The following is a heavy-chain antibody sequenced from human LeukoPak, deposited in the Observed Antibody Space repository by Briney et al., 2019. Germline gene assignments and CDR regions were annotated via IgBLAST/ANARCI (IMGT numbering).Heavy chain of an antibody. CDR2: IYYSGST. V-gene: IGHV4-31*03. D-gene: IGHD3-10*01. CDR1: GGSISSSDYY. CDR3: ARDRDYYGTGMDV. Sequence: PSGTLSLTCTVSGGSISSSDYYWSWIRQHPGKGLEWIGYIYYSGSTYYNPSLKSRVTISVDTSKNQFSLKLSSMTAADTAVYYCARDRDYYGTGMDVWGQGTTVTVSS. J-gene: IGHJ6*02.